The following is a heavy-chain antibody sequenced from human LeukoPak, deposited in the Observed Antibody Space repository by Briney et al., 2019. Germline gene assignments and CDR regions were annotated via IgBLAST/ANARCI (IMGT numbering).Heavy chain of an antibody. CDR1: GGSISSYY. J-gene: IGHJ5*02. Sequence: SETLSLTCTVSGGSISSYYWSWIRQPPGKGLEWIGYIYYSGSTNYNPSLKSRVTISVDTSKKQFSLKLNSVTAADTAVYYCARGVVVPTAGGLAWFDPWGQGTLVTVSS. CDR2: IYYSGST. D-gene: IGHD2-2*01. V-gene: IGHV4-59*01. CDR3: ARGVVVPTAGGLAWFDP.